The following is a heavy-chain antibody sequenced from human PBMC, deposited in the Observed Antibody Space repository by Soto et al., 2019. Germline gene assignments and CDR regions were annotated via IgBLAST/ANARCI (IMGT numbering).Heavy chain of an antibody. CDR3: AKGERVWFGVFHY. CDR1: AFTFSSYA. CDR2: ISGSGGSR. J-gene: IGHJ4*02. V-gene: IGHV3-23*01. D-gene: IGHD3-10*01. Sequence: EVQLLESGGGLVQPGGSLRLSCAASAFTFSSYAMSWVRQAPGKGLEWVSAISGSGGSRNYADSVKGRFTISRDNSKNTLYLQMNSLRSEDTAVYYCAKGERVWFGVFHYWGQGTLVTVSS.